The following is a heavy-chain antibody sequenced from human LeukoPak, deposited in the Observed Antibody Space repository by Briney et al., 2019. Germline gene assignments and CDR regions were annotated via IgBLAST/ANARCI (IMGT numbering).Heavy chain of an antibody. J-gene: IGHJ4*02. CDR3: TRLYDGSGTYYNGDY. Sequence: GGSLRLSCAGSGFTFSGSAIHWVRQASGKGLEWVGRIRSNYATTYAASMKGRFTISRDDSQNTAYLQINSLKTEGTAVYYCTRLYDGSGTYYNGDYWGQGTLVTVSS. D-gene: IGHD3-10*01. CDR1: GFTFSGSA. V-gene: IGHV3-73*01. CDR2: IRSNYAT.